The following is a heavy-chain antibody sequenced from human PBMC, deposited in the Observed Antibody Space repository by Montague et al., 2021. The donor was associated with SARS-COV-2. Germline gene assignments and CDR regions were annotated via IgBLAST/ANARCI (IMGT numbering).Heavy chain of an antibody. CDR1: GGSISSFY. D-gene: IGHD2-15*01. V-gene: IGHV4-59*08. J-gene: IGHJ4*02. CDR2: ISDSGST. CDR3: ARHYSATLPAVY. Sequence: SETRSLTCTVSGGSISSFYWSWFRQPPGKGLEWIGYISDSGSTNYNPSLTSRATMSVDTSKNQSSLKVNSVTAADTAVYYCARHYSATLPAVYWGQGTLVTVSS.